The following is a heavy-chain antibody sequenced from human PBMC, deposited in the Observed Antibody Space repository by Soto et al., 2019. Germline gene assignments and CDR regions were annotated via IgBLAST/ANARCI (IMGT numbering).Heavy chain of an antibody. D-gene: IGHD3-10*01. CDR1: GGSFSGYY. Sequence: PSETLSLTCAVYGGSFSGYYWSWIRQPPGKGLEWIGEINHSGSTNYNPSLKSRVTISVDTSKNQFSLKLSSVTAADTAVYYCARGYFGGTGPLDYWGQGTLVTVSS. V-gene: IGHV4-34*01. CDR2: INHSGST. J-gene: IGHJ4*02. CDR3: ARGYFGGTGPLDY.